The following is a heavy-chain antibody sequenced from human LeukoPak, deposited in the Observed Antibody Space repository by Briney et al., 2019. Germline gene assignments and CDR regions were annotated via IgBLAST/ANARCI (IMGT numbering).Heavy chain of an antibody. J-gene: IGHJ5*02. CDR3: AKARVPAAFNWFDP. CDR2: ISGSGGST. V-gene: IGHV3-23*01. D-gene: IGHD2-2*01. Sequence: GRSLRLSCAASGFTFSSYGMHWVRQAPGKGLEWVSAISGSGGSTYYADSVKGRFTISRDNSKNTLYLQMNSLRAEDTAVYYCAKARVPAAFNWFDPWGQGTLVTVSS. CDR1: GFTFSSYG.